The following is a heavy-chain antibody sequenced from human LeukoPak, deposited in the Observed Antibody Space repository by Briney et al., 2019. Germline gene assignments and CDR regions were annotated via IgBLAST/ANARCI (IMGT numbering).Heavy chain of an antibody. D-gene: IGHD3-3*01. CDR2: IRRDGSDN. V-gene: IGHV3-7*03. Sequence: PGGSLRPSCVASGFSFSQYWMTWVRQAPGKGLEWVANIRRDGSDNNYVDSVKGRFTISRDNAKNSLYLQMNSLRAEDTAIYYCARGPRVVKYYYYYGMDVWGQGTTVTVSS. CDR3: ARGPRVVKYYYYYGMDV. CDR1: GFSFSQYW. J-gene: IGHJ6*02.